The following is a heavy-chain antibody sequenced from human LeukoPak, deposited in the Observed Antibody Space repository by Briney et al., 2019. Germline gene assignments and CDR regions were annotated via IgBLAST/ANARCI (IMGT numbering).Heavy chain of an antibody. CDR1: GFTFSSYA. Sequence: GGSLRLSCAASGFTFSSYAMSWVRQAPGKGLEWVSSIGSSGANIYYADSVKGRFTISRDNSKNTLYLQMNSLRAEDTAVYYCARTVAGFDYWGQGTLVTVSS. J-gene: IGHJ4*02. D-gene: IGHD6-19*01. CDR2: IGSSGANI. CDR3: ARTVAGFDY. V-gene: IGHV3-23*01.